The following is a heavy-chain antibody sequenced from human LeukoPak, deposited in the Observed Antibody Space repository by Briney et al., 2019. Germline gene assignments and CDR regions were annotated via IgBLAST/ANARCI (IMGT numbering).Heavy chain of an antibody. J-gene: IGHJ4*02. CDR1: GYTLSSYG. V-gene: IGHV1-18*04. CDR3: ASNPRGDSWTFDY. D-gene: IGHD2-21*02. CDR2: ISIYNGNT. Sequence: ASVKVSCKASGYTLSSYGVNWVRQPPGQGLEWMGWISIYNGNTEYAQILQGRVTMTTDTSTSTVYMELTSLRSDDTAVYYCASNPRGDSWTFDYWGQGTLVTVSS.